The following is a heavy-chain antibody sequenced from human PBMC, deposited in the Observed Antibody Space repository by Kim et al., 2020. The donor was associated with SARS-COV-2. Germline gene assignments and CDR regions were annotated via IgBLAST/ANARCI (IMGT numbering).Heavy chain of an antibody. CDR3: ARTTGYSSGYLGY. CDR1: GYSFSNYW. V-gene: IGHV5-51*01. Sequence: GESLKISCKASGYSFSNYWIGWVRQMPGKGLEWMGIIYPGDSDVRYNPSFQGQVTFSADKSINTAYLQWSSLQASDTAMYYCARTTGYSSGYLGYWGQGTLVAVSS. CDR2: IYPGDSDV. J-gene: IGHJ4*02. D-gene: IGHD2-15*01.